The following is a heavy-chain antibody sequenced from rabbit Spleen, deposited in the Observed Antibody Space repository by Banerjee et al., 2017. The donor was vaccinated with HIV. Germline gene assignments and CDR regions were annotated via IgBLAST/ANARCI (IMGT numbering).Heavy chain of an antibody. Sequence: QEQLEESGGGLVQPGGSLTLTCKVSGFAFSSSYWIYWVRQAPGKGLEWIGCIGAGISYTIYYATWAKGRFTISKTSSTTVTLQMTSLTAADTATYFCARDSGTSFSSYGMDLWGQGTLVTVS. V-gene: IGHV1S45*01. J-gene: IGHJ6*01. CDR2: IGAGISYTI. CDR3: ARDSGTSFSSYGMDL. D-gene: IGHD8-1*01. CDR1: GFAFSSSYW.